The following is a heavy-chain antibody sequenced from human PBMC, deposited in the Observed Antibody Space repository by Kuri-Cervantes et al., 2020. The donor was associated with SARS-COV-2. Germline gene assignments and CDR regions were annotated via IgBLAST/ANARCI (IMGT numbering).Heavy chain of an antibody. J-gene: IGHJ6*02. CDR1: GGSMSSYY. V-gene: IGHV4-59*12. CDR3: ARVGYYYYGMDV. CDR2: MYSSGTT. Sequence: SETLSLTCTVSGGSMSSYYWTWIRRPPGKGLEWIGYMYSSGTTNSNPSLKSRVTMSLDTSKNQVSLKLSSVTAADTAVYYCARVGYYYYGMDVWGQGTTVTVSS.